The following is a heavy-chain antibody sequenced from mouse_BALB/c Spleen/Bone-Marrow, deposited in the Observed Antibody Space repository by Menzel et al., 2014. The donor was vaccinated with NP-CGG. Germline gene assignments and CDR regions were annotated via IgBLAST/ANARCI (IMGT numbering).Heavy chain of an antibody. CDR1: GSTFSDYY. V-gene: IGHV5-12*02. Sequence: EVKLVESGGVLVQPGGSLKLSCATSGSTFSDYYMYWVRQTPEKRLEWVAHISDGGGSTYYPDTVKGRFTISRDNAKNTLYLQMSRLKSEDTAMYYCARQGYYGSSYWFFDVWGAGTTVTVSS. CDR2: ISDGGGST. J-gene: IGHJ1*01. D-gene: IGHD1-1*01. CDR3: ARQGYYGSSYWFFDV.